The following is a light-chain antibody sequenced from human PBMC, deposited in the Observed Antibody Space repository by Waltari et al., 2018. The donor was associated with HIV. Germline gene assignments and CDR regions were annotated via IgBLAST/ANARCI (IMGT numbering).Light chain of an antibody. V-gene: IGLV1-44*01. Sequence: QSVLTQPPSASGTPRQRVTISCSGSSSNVGRNSVSWYRQFPGTAPKLLIYKTNQRPSGVPDRFSGSKSGTSASLAISGLQSDDESVYYCAAWDDSLNGPLFGGGTQLTVL. J-gene: IGLJ2*01. CDR3: AAWDDSLNGPL. CDR1: SSNVGRNS. CDR2: KTN.